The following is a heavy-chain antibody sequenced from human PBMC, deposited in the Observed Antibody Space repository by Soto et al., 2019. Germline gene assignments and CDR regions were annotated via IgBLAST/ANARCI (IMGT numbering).Heavy chain of an antibody. CDR3: AREGRPDYYYYGMDV. Sequence: VQLVESGGGLVQPGGSLRLSCAASGFTFSSYEMNWVRQAPGKGLEWVSYISSSGSTIYYADSVKGRFTISRDNAKNSLYLQMNSLRAEDTAVYYCAREGRPDYYYYGMDVWGQGTTVTVSS. J-gene: IGHJ6*02. V-gene: IGHV3-48*03. CDR2: ISSSGSTI. CDR1: GFTFSSYE.